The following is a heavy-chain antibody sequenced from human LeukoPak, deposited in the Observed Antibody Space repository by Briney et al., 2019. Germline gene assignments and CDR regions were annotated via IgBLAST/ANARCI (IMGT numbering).Heavy chain of an antibody. V-gene: IGHV5-51*01. D-gene: IGHD4-23*01. CDR1: AYSFTSYW. J-gene: IGHJ4*02. Sequence: GESLKISCKGSAYSFTSYWIGCVRHMPAKGLEWMGILYPGNSDTRYSPSFQGQVTISADKSIGTAYLQWSSLKASDTAMYYCARGRPRTRVVIMGGVDYWGKGTLVTVSS. CDR2: LYPGNSDT. CDR3: ARGRPRTRVVIMGGVDY.